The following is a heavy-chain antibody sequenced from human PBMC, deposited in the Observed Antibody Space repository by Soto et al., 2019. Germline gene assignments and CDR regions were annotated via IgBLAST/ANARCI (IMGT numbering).Heavy chain of an antibody. CDR2: IYYSGST. CDR3: SAYGEYYYYGMDV. D-gene: IGHD4-17*01. CDR1: GGSISSCDYY. V-gene: IGHV4-30-4*01. Sequence: SETLSLTCTVSGGSISSCDYYWSWIRQPPGKGLEWIGYIYYSGSTYYNPSLKSRVNISVDTSKNQFSLKLSSVTAADTAVYYCSAYGEYYYYGMDVWGQGTTVTVSS. J-gene: IGHJ6*02.